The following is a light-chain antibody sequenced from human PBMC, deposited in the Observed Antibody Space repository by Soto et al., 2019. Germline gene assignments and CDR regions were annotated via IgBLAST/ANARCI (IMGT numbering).Light chain of an antibody. CDR3: QQRSNWPPIT. V-gene: IGKV3-11*01. CDR1: QSVSSY. Sequence: EMMLTQSPATLSLSPGERATLSCRASQSVSSYLAWYQQKPGQAPRLLIYDASNRATGIPARFSGSGSGTDFTLTISSLEPEDFAVYYCQQRSNWPPITSGQGTRLEI. CDR2: DAS. J-gene: IGKJ5*01.